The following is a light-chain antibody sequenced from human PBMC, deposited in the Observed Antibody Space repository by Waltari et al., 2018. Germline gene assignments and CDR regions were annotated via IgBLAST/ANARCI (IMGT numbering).Light chain of an antibody. J-gene: IGLJ3*02. CDR1: SSDVGGYKF. Sequence: QSALTQPPSASGSPGQSVTISCTGTSSDVGGYKFVSWYQQHPGKAPKLIIYEVTRRPSGVPDRFSGSKSGNTASLTVSVLQAEDDADYYCSSYAGSDNLVFGGGTKLTVL. CDR3: SSYAGSDNLV. V-gene: IGLV2-8*01. CDR2: EVT.